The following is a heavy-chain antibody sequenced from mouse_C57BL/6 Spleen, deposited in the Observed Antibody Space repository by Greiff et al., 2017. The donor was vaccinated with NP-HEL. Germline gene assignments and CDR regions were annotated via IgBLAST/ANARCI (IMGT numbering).Heavy chain of an antibody. J-gene: IGHJ3*01. CDR1: GYTFTSYW. Sequence: QVQLQQSGAELVKPGASVKLSCKASGYTFTSYWMHWVKQRPGQGLEWIGMIHPNSGSTNYNEKFKSKATLTVDKSSSTAYMQLSSLTSEDSAVYYCAREDWDGRFAYWGQGTLVTVSA. V-gene: IGHV1-64*01. CDR2: IHPNSGST. CDR3: AREDWDGRFAY. D-gene: IGHD4-1*01.